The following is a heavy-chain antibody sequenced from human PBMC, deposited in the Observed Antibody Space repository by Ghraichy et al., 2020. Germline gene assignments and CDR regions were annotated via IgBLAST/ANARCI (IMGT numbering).Heavy chain of an antibody. V-gene: IGHV1-69*06. CDR2: IIPIFGTA. CDR1: GGTFSSYA. J-gene: IGHJ4*02. D-gene: IGHD2-15*01. CDR3: ARSILGYCSGGSCYLLGY. Sequence: SVKVPCKASGGTFSSYAISWVRQAPGQGLEWMGGIIPIFGTANYAQKFQGRVTITADKSTSTAYMELSSLRSEDTAVYYCARSILGYCSGGSCYLLGYWGQGTLFTVSS.